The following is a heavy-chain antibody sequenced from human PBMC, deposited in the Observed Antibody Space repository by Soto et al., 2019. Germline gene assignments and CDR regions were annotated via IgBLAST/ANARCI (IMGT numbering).Heavy chain of an antibody. V-gene: IGHV3-30*18. D-gene: IGHD6-19*01. J-gene: IGHJ4*02. Sequence: QVQLVESGGGVVQPGRSLRLSCAASGFTFSSFGLHWVRQAPGKGLEWVAVISYDGNNKYHADSVKGRFTISRDNSKNPLYLQGNSLRAEDTAVYYCAKDDSSGGYGCLDYWGQGTLVIVSS. CDR3: AKDDSSGGYGCLDY. CDR2: ISYDGNNK. CDR1: GFTFSSFG.